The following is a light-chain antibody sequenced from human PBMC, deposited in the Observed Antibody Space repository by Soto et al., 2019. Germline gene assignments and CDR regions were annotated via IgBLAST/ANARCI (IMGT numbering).Light chain of an antibody. V-gene: IGKV3-15*01. CDR2: GAS. Sequence: EIVMTQSPATLSVSPGERATLSCRASQSVSSNLAWYQQKPGQAPRLLIYGASTRATGIPARFSGSGSGTEFTLTISSLQSVDFAVYYCQQYNNWAVTFGGGTKVEIK. CDR1: QSVSSN. J-gene: IGKJ4*01. CDR3: QQYNNWAVT.